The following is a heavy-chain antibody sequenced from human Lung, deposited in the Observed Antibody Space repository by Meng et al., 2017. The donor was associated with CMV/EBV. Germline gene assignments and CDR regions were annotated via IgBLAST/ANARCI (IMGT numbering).Heavy chain of an antibody. D-gene: IGHD3-10*01. V-gene: IGHV4-4*02. J-gene: IGHJ1*01. Sequence: GPSLGKALGTLFPHVPCFGDSITNHNWWAWVRQPPGKGLEWIGEIPHRGSSAYNPSLKSRVSMSIDKSKNQFSLKLTSVTAADTAVYHCLRRSGGSVWGQGTLVTVSS. CDR1: DSITNHNW. CDR3: LRRSGGSV. CDR2: IPHRGSS.